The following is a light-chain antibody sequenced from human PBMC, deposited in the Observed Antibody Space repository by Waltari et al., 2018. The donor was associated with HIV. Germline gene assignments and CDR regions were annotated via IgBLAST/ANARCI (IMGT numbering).Light chain of an antibody. J-gene: IGLJ1*01. CDR3: SSYTINNDYV. CDR1: SSDVGRYNY. V-gene: IGLV2-14*01. Sequence: ASVSGSPGQSITISCTGTSSDVGRYNYVSWYQHHPGKAPKLMIYEVLNRPSGISNRFSGSKSGNTASLTISGLQAEDEADYYCSSYTINNDYVFGTGTRVTVL. CDR2: EVL.